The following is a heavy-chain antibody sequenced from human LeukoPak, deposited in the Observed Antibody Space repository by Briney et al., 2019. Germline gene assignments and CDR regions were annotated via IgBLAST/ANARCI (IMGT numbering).Heavy chain of an antibody. D-gene: IGHD3-10*01. CDR1: GFTFSSYS. V-gene: IGHV3-21*01. CDR2: ISSSSSYI. Sequence: GGSLRLSCAASGFTFSSYSMNWVRQAPGKGLEWVSSISSSSSYIYYADSVKGRFTISRDNAKNSLYLQMNSLRAEGTAVYYCARDIGVVSAFDYWGQGTLVTVSS. J-gene: IGHJ4*02. CDR3: ARDIGVVSAFDY.